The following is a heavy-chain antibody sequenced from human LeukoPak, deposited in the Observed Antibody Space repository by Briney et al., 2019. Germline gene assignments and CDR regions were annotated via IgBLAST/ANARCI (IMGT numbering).Heavy chain of an antibody. D-gene: IGHD3-10*01. V-gene: IGHV3-66*01. Sequence: GGSLRLSCAASGFTFSSYSMNWVRQAPGKGLEWVSVIYSGGSTYYADSVKGRFTISRDNSKNTLYLQMNSLRAEDTAVYYCARDHYYGSGSPWGYWGQGTLVTVSS. CDR1: GFTFSSYS. J-gene: IGHJ4*02. CDR2: IYSGGST. CDR3: ARDHYYGSGSPWGY.